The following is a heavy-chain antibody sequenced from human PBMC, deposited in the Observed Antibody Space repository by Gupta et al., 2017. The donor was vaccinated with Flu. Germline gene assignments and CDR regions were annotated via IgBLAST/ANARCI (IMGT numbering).Heavy chain of an antibody. V-gene: IGHV3-21*01. CDR3: ARCLTVRGVIRYYYYYMDV. D-gene: IGHD3-10*01. Sequence: WVRQAPGKGLEWVSSISSSSSYIYYADSVKGRFTISRDNAKNSLYLQMNSLRAEDTAVYYCARCLTVRGVIRYYYYYMDVWGKGTTVTVSS. J-gene: IGHJ6*03. CDR2: ISSSSSYI.